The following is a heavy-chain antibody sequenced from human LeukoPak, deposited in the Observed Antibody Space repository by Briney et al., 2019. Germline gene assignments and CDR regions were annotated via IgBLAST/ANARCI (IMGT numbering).Heavy chain of an antibody. Sequence: GGSLRLSCAASGFTFSSYWMSWVRQAPGKGLEWVSGINWNGGSTAYADSVKGRFTISRDNAKNSLYLQMNSLRGEDTALYYCARAANYDFWSGYDYWGQGTLVTVSS. CDR2: INWNGGST. CDR3: ARAANYDFWSGYDY. J-gene: IGHJ4*02. CDR1: GFTFSSYW. V-gene: IGHV3-20*04. D-gene: IGHD3-3*01.